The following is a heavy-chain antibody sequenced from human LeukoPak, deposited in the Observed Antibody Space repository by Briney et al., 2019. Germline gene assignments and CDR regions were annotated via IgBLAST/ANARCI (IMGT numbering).Heavy chain of an antibody. D-gene: IGHD3-22*01. V-gene: IGHV3-7*03. J-gene: IGHJ4*02. CDR2: IKQDGSET. CDR3: ARDKGDYDASGSLFIF. CDR1: GFTFSRYW. Sequence: GGSLRLSCAASGFTFSRYWMTWVRQAPRKGLEWVANIKQDGSETYYVDSMKGRFTISRDNAKNSLYLQMNSLRAEDTAVYYCARDKGDYDASGSLFIFGGQGTLVTVSS.